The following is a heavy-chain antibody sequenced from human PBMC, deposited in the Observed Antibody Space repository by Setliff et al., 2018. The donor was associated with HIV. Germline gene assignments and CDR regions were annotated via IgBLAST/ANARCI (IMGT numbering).Heavy chain of an antibody. CDR3: ARNSPFPPSSGAHFDF. J-gene: IGHJ4*02. V-gene: IGHV7-4-1*02. CDR2: IHTSTGKP. D-gene: IGHD3-22*01. Sequence: ASVEVSCKASGYSFTTYSINWLRQAPGQGPEWMGWIHTSTGKPTYVRDFTGRFVFSLDTSVNTAFLQISDLKTEDTAVYYCARNSPFPPSSGAHFDFWGPGTLVTVSS. CDR1: GYSFTTYS.